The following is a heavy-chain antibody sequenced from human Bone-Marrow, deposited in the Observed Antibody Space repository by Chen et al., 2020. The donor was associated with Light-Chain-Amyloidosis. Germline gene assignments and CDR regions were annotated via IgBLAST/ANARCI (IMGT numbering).Heavy chain of an antibody. Sequence: VRQIPGKGLEWVAGISWNSASVGYADSVEGRFTVSRDNAKNSLHLQMNSLRIEDTAFYYCTKDDIESWYRSPNYFADWGQGTLVTVSS. CDR3: TKDDIESWYRSPNYFAD. CDR2: ISWNSASV. D-gene: IGHD6-13*01. V-gene: IGHV3-9*01. J-gene: IGHJ4*02.